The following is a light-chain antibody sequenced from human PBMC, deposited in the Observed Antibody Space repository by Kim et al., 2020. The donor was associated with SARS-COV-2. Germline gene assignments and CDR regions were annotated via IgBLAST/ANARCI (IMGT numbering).Light chain of an antibody. CDR1: SLRSYY. Sequence: GQTVRITCQGDSLRSYYASWYQQKPGQAPVLVIYGKNNRPSGIPDRFSGSSSGNTASLTITGAQAEDEADYYCNSRDSSGNLYVVFGGGTQLTVL. J-gene: IGLJ2*01. CDR2: GKN. CDR3: NSRDSSGNLYVV. V-gene: IGLV3-19*01.